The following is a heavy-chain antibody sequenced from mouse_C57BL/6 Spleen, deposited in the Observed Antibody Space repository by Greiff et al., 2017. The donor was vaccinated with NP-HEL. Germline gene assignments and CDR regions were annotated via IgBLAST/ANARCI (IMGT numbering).Heavy chain of an antibody. Sequence: QVQLQQPGAELVRPGTSVKLSCKASGYTFTSYWMHWVKQRPGQGLEWIGVIDPSDSYTNYNQKFKGKATLTVDTSSSTAYMQLSSLTSEDSAVYYCAIYDGYYWYFDVWGTGTTVTVSS. J-gene: IGHJ1*03. CDR2: IDPSDSYT. V-gene: IGHV1-59*01. CDR3: AIYDGYYWYFDV. D-gene: IGHD2-3*01. CDR1: GYTFTSYW.